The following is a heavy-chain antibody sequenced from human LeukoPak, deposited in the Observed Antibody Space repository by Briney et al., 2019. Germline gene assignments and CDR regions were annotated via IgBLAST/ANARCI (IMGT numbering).Heavy chain of an antibody. D-gene: IGHD2-8*01. CDR2: IRYDGSNK. V-gene: IGHV3-30*02. CDR1: GFTFSSYG. J-gene: IGHJ4*02. Sequence: GGSLRLSCAASGFTFSSYGMHWVRQAPGKGLEWVAFIRYDGSNKYYADPVKGRFTISRDNSKNTLYLQMNSLRAEDTAVYYCAKAPRRYCTNGVCYYFDYWGQGTLVTVSS. CDR3: AKAPRRYCTNGVCYYFDY.